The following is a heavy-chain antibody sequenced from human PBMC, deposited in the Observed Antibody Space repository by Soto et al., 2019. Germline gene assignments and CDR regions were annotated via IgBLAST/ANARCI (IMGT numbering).Heavy chain of an antibody. CDR2: TYYSSKWYD. V-gene: IGHV6-1*01. CDR3: ARSGLGHELPVLAS. Sequence: SLTDALSVERECSNTGSSYYIRQSPSRGHEWLVRTYYSSKWYDDYAESVKSRITINPDTYKNQSSLHLNSVTLEDTAVFYYARSGLGHELPVLASWGQGTLVTVSP. D-gene: IGHD1-26*01. CDR1: VERECSNTGS. J-gene: IGHJ5*02.